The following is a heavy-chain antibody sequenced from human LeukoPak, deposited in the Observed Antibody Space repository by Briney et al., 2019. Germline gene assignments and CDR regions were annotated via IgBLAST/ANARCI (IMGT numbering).Heavy chain of an antibody. V-gene: IGHV3-30*02. J-gene: IGHJ4*02. Sequence: PGRSLRLSCAASGFTFSTYGMPSVRQAPGQRLKWVAFIRYDGSHKYYADSVQGRFTISRDNSKNTLYLQMNSLRAEDKAVYYCAKLSRRAAPHWGQGTLVTASS. CDR1: GFTFSTYG. CDR3: AKLSRRAAPH. CDR2: IRYDGSHK. D-gene: IGHD6-13*01.